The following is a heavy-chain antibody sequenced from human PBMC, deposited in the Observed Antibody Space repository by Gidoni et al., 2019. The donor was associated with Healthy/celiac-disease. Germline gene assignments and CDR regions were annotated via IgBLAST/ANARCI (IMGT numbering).Heavy chain of an antibody. CDR1: GGSISSSSYY. V-gene: IGHV4-39*01. CDR2: IYYSGST. CDR3: ARQDVLLWFGGPEGWFDP. J-gene: IGHJ5*02. Sequence: QLQLQESGPGLVKPSETLSITCTVSGGSISSSSYYWGWIRQPPGKGLEWIGSIYYSGSTYYNPSLKGRVTISVDTSKNQFSLKLSSVTAADTAVYYCARQDVLLWFGGPEGWFDPWGQGTLVTVSS. D-gene: IGHD3-10*01.